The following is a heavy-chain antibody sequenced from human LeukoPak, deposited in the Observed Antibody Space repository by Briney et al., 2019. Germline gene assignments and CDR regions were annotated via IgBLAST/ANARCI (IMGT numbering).Heavy chain of an antibody. CDR3: TTDYLGSYYYDSSGYYRLGY. V-gene: IGHV3-74*01. J-gene: IGHJ4*02. Sequence: GGSLRLSCADSTLTFSNYWMHWVRQAPGKGLVWVSRINSDGSSTTYADSVKGRFTISRDNAKNTLYLQMNSLRAEDTAVYYCTTDYLGSYYYDSSGYYRLGYWGQGTLVTVSS. D-gene: IGHD3-22*01. CDR2: INSDGSST. CDR1: TLTFSNYW.